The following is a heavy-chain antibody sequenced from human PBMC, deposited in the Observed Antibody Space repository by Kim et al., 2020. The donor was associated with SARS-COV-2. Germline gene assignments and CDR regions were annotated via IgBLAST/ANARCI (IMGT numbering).Heavy chain of an antibody. CDR3: AKPYGDYVDPHMDV. J-gene: IGHJ6*02. V-gene: IGHV3-43*01. Sequence: YADSVKGRFTISRDNSKNSLYLQMNSLRTEDTALYYCAKPYGDYVDPHMDVWGQGTTVTVSS. D-gene: IGHD4-17*01.